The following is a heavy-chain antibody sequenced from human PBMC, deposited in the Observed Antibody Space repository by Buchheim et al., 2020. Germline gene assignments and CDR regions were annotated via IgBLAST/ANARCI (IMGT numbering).Heavy chain of an antibody. V-gene: IGHV3-30*18. CDR2: ISYDGSNK. Sequence: QVQLVESGGGVVQPGRSLRLSCAASGFTFSSYGMHWVRQAPGKGLEWVAVISYDGSNKYYADSVKGRFTISRDNYKNTLNVQMNSLRAEDTAVYYCAKARSPIAAAGTSPLAVWGQGTT. J-gene: IGHJ6*02. CDR1: GFTFSSYG. CDR3: AKARSPIAAAGTSPLAV. D-gene: IGHD6-13*01.